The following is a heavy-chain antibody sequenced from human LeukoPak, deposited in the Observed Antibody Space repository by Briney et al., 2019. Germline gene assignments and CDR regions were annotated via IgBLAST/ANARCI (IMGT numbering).Heavy chain of an antibody. Sequence: GWSLRLSCAASGFTFSSYSMNWVRQAPGKGLEGVSSISSSSSHIYYADSVKGRFTISRDNAKNSLYLQMNSLRAEDTAVYYCARVREYYDILTGYYPPEGGHMDVWGKGTTVTISS. CDR3: ARVREYYDILTGYYPPEGGHMDV. CDR1: GFTFSSYS. V-gene: IGHV3-21*01. J-gene: IGHJ6*03. D-gene: IGHD3-9*01. CDR2: ISSSSSHI.